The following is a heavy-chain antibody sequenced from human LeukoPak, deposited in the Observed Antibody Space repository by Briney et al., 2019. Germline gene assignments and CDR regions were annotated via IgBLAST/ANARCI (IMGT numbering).Heavy chain of an antibody. Sequence: SSETLSLTCTVSGGSVSSSSYYWSWIRQPPGKGLEWIGYIYYSGTINYNPSLKSRVTISVDTSKNQFSLKLNSVTAADTAVYYCARVGRPERHFDYWGQGTLVTVSS. D-gene: IGHD5-24*01. V-gene: IGHV4-61*01. CDR2: IYYSGTI. CDR1: GGSVSSSSYY. J-gene: IGHJ4*02. CDR3: ARVGRPERHFDY.